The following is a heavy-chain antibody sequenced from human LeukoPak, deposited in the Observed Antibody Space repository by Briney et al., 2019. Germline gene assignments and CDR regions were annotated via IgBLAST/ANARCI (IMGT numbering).Heavy chain of an antibody. V-gene: IGHV1-2*02. CDR2: INPNSGGT. J-gene: IGHJ6*02. CDR3: ARAVYCTNGVCYRRLEGRGSGLYYYYGMDV. Sequence: GASVKVSCKASGYTFTGYYMHWVRQAPGQGLEWMGWINPNSGGTNYAQKFQGRVTMTRDTSISTAYMELSRVRSDDTAVYYCARAVYCTNGVCYRRLEGRGSGLYYYYGMDVWGQGTTVTVSS. D-gene: IGHD2-8*01. CDR1: GYTFTGYY.